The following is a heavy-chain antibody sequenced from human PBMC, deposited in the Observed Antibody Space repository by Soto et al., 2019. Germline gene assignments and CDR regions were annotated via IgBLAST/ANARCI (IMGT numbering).Heavy chain of an antibody. V-gene: IGHV1-18*04. CDR3: ARGCSGGSCYYHLDY. CDR2: ISAHNGDT. D-gene: IGHD2-15*01. Sequence: ASVKVSCKASGYIFSNYGISWVRQARGQGLEWMGWISAHNGDTKYAQKIQDRVTMTTDTSTRTAYMELRSLRSDGTAVYYCARGCSGGSCYYHLDYWGQGTLVTVSS. CDR1: GYIFSNYG. J-gene: IGHJ4*02.